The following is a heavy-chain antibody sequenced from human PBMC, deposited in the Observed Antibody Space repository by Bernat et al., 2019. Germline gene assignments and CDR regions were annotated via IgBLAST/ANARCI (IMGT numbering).Heavy chain of an antibody. CDR2: ISYDGSNK. CDR1: GFTFSNYG. CDR3: VREGNGLDV. Sequence: QVQLVESGGGVVQPGRSLRLSCAASGFTFSNYGMHWVRQAPGKGLEWVAVISYDGSNKYYADSVKGRFTISRDNSKNTLDLQMNSLETEDTAVYYCVREGNGLDVWGRGTMVTVSS. J-gene: IGHJ3*01. V-gene: IGHV3-30*03.